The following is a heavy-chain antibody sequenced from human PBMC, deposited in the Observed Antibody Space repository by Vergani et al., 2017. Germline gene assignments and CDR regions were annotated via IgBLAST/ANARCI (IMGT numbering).Heavy chain of an antibody. D-gene: IGHD3-10*01. CDR2: IIPIFGTA. J-gene: IGHJ6*02. CDR1: GGTFSSYA. V-gene: IGHV1-69*12. CDR3: ARDLEYGFSRNYGMDV. Sequence: QVQLEQSGAEVKKPGSSVTVSCRASGGTFSSYAISWVRQAPGQGLEWMGGIIPIFGTANYAQKFQGRVTITADESTSTAYMELSSLRSEDTAVYYCARDLEYGFSRNYGMDVWGQGTLVTVSS.